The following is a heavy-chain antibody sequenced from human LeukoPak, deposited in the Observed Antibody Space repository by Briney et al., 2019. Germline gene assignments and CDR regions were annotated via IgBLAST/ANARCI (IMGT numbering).Heavy chain of an antibody. CDR3: ARGVVATITFDY. V-gene: IGHV3-30-3*01. CDR1: GFTFSSYA. CDR2: ISYDGSNK. D-gene: IGHD5-12*01. Sequence: PGGSLRLSCAASGFTFSSYAMSWVRQAPGKGLEWVAVISYDGSNKYYADSVKGRFTISRDNSKNTLYLQMNSLRAEDTAVYYCARGVVATITFDYWGQGTLVTVSS. J-gene: IGHJ4*02.